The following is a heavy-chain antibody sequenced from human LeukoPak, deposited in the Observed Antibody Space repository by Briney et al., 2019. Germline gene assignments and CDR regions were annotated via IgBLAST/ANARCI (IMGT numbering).Heavy chain of an antibody. CDR1: GGTFSIYA. D-gene: IGHD1-26*01. J-gene: IGHJ4*02. CDR2: VIPIFGTA. V-gene: IGHV1-69*13. Sequence: GTSVTVSFTSSGGTFSIYAISWVRQAPGKGLEWMGGVIPIFGTANYAQKFQGRVTITADESTSTAYMELSSLRSEDTAVYYCARWEGNFDYWGQGTLVTVSS. CDR3: ARWEGNFDY.